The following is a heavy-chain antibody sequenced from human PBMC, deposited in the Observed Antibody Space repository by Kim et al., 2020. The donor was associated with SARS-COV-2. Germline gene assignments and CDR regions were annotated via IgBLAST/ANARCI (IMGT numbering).Heavy chain of an antibody. D-gene: IGHD3-10*01. CDR3: ARDRGDGSGSYYFRFDP. CDR1: GYTFTSYY. V-gene: IGHV1-46*01. CDR2: INPSGGST. J-gene: IGHJ5*02. Sequence: ASVKVSCKASGYTFTSYYMHWVRQAPGQGLEWMGIINPSGGSTSYAQKFQGRVTMTRDTSTSTVYMELSSLRSEDTAVYYCARDRGDGSGSYYFRFDPWGQGTLVTVSS.